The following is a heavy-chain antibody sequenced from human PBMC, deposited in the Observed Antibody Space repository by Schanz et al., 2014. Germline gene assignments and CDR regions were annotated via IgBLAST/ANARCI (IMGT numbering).Heavy chain of an antibody. D-gene: IGHD6-13*01. CDR2: INPSGGST. V-gene: IGHV1-46*03. J-gene: IGHJ4*02. CDR3: ARDGVDAAAGGNY. Sequence: VQSVHSGTEVQKLGASVKVSCKTSGYTFSDYGITWVRQAPGQGLEWMGMINPSGGSTTYAQKFQGRVTMTRDTSTSTVYMELSSLRSEDTAVYYCARDGVDAAAGGNYWGQGTLVTVSS. CDR1: GYTFSDYG.